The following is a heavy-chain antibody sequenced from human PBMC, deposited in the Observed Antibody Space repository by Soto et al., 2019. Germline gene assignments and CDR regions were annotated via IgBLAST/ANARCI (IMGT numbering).Heavy chain of an antibody. CDR3: ARQPPGFWSGYYYFDS. D-gene: IGHD3-3*01. V-gene: IGHV1-18*01. CDR2: ISPFNGHT. Sequence: ASVKVSCKTSGYTFIHFGITWVRQAPGQGLEWMGWISPFNGHTHYAQTFQGRVTLTTDTSTATAFLELRGLRSDDTAVYYCARQPPGFWSGYYYFDSWGQGTLVTVSS. J-gene: IGHJ4*02. CDR1: GYTFIHFG.